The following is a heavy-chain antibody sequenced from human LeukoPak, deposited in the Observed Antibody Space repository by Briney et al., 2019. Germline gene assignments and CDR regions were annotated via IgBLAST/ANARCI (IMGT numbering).Heavy chain of an antibody. CDR2: IYYSGST. D-gene: IGHD2-15*01. Sequence: PSETLSLTCTVSGGSISSSSYYWGWIRQPPGKGLEWIGSIYYSGSTYYNPSLKSRVTISVDTSKNQFSLKLSSVTAADTAVYYCARQAVDLGYCSGGSCYFYAFDIWGQGTMVTVSS. CDR3: ARQAVDLGYCSGGSCYFYAFDI. V-gene: IGHV4-39*01. J-gene: IGHJ3*02. CDR1: GGSISSSSYY.